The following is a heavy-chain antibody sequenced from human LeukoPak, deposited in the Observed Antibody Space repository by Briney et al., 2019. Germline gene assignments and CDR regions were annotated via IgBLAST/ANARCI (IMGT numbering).Heavy chain of an antibody. V-gene: IGHV4-59*01. Sequence: SETLSLTCTVSGGSISPYYWSWIRQPPGKGLEWIGYIYYSGTTNYNPSLKSRVTISVDTSKNQFSLKLSSVTAADTAVYYCATLYGGFDYWGQGTLVTVSS. J-gene: IGHJ4*02. CDR2: IYYSGTT. CDR3: ATLYGGFDY. CDR1: GGSISPYY. D-gene: IGHD3-16*01.